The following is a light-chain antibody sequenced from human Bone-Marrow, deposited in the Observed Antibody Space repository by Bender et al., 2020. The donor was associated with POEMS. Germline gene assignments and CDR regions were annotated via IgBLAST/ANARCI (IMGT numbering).Light chain of an antibody. CDR2: EDN. V-gene: IGLV6-57*01. J-gene: IGLJ2*01. CDR1: SGSIASNF. CDR3: QSYDSSNPHVI. Sequence: LTQPHSVSESPGKTVTISCTRSSGSIASNFVQWHQQRPGSSPITVIYEDNQRPSGVPDRFSGSIDRSSNSASLTISGLRTEDEADYFCQSYDSSNPHVIFGGGTKLTVL.